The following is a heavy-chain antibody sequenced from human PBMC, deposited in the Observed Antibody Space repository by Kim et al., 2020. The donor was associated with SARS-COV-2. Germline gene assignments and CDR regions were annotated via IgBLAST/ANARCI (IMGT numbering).Heavy chain of an antibody. CDR2: IYYSGST. J-gene: IGHJ5*02. D-gene: IGHD4-17*01. V-gene: IGHV4-39*01. CDR1: GGSISSSSYY. Sequence: SETLSLTCTVSGGSISSSSYYWGWIRQPPGKGLEWIGSIYYSGSTYYNPSLKSRVTISVDTSKNQFSLKLSSVTAADTAVYYCARDGDYVRPWGRGTLVTVSS. CDR3: ARDGDYVRP.